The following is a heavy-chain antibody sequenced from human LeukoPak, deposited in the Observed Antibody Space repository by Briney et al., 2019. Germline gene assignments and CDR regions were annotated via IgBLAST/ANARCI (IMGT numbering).Heavy chain of an antibody. V-gene: IGHV4-34*01. CDR3: ARGGQQWLVLGGNYFDY. CDR2: INHSGST. Sequence: PETLSLTCAVYGGSFSGYYWSWIRQPPGKGLEWIGEINHSGSTNYNPSLKSRVTISVDTSKNQFSLKLSSVTAADTAVYYCARGGQQWLVLGGNYFDYWGQGTLVTVSS. D-gene: IGHD6-19*01. CDR1: GGSFSGYY. J-gene: IGHJ4*02.